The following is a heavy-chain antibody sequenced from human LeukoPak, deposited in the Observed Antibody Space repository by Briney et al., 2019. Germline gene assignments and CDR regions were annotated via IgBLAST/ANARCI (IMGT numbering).Heavy chain of an antibody. J-gene: IGHJ4*02. CDR2: ISGSGGST. V-gene: IGHV3-23*01. Sequence: PGGSLRLSCAASGFTFSSYAMSWVRQAPGKGLEWVSAISGSGGSTYYADSVKGRFTISRDNSKNTLYLQMNSLRAEDTAVYHCAKEVLRCGGDCYSAFDYWGQGTLVTVSS. D-gene: IGHD2-21*02. CDR3: AKEVLRCGGDCYSAFDY. CDR1: GFTFSSYA.